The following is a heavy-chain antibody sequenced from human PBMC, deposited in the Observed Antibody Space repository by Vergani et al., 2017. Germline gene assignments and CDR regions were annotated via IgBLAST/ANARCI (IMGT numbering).Heavy chain of an antibody. CDR2: IYYSGST. Sequence: QVQLQESGPGLVKPSETLSLTCTVSGGSISSYYWSWIRQPPGKGLEWIGYIYYSGSTNYNPSLKSRVTISVDTSKNQFSLKLSSVTAADTAVYYCARDRGARTIAAAYYCYGMDVWGQGTTVTVSS. D-gene: IGHD6-13*01. CDR1: GGSISSYY. CDR3: ARDRGARTIAAAYYCYGMDV. V-gene: IGHV4-59*01. J-gene: IGHJ6*02.